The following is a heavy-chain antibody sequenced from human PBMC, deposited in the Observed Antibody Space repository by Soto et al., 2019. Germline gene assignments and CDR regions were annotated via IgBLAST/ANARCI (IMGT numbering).Heavy chain of an antibody. CDR3: AREYYYDSSGFDC. V-gene: IGHV4-31*03. D-gene: IGHD3-22*01. CDR2: IYYSGST. J-gene: IGHJ4*02. CDR1: GVSISSGGYY. Sequence: QVQLQESGPGLVKPSQTLSLTCTVSGVSISSGGYYCTWIRQHPQKGLEWIGHIYYSGSTYYNPSLKSRVTVSVDTSKNQFSLKLSSVTAADTAVYYCAREYYYDSSGFDCWGQGTLVTVSS.